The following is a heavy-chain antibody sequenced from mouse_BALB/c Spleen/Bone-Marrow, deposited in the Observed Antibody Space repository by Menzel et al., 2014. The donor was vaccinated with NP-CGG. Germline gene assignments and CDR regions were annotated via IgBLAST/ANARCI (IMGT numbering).Heavy chain of an antibody. CDR1: GFNIKDTY. Sequence: VQLKHSEAELVKPGASVKLSCTASGFNIKDTYMYWVKQRPEQGLEWIGRIDPANGNTKYDPKFQDKATITADTSSNTAYLQLSSLTSEDTAVYYCARYYYGSSLFAYWGQGTLVTVSA. CDR3: ARYYYGSSLFAY. D-gene: IGHD1-1*01. CDR2: IDPANGNT. V-gene: IGHV14-3*02. J-gene: IGHJ3*01.